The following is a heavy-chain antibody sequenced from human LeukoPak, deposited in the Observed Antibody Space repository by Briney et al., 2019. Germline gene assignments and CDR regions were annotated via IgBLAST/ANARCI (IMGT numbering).Heavy chain of an antibody. V-gene: IGHV1-18*01. D-gene: IGHD6-13*01. J-gene: IGHJ5*02. Sequence: ASVKVSCKASGYTFTSYGISWVRQPPGQGLEWMGWISAYNGNTNYAQKLQGRVTMTTDTSTSTAYMELRSLRSDDTAVYYCARGGRRIAAAGNHNWFDPWGQGTLVTVSS. CDR1: GYTFTSYG. CDR2: ISAYNGNT. CDR3: ARGGRRIAAAGNHNWFDP.